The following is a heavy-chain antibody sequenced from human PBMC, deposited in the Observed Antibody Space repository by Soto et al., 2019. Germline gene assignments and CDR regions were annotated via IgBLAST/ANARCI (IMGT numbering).Heavy chain of an antibody. J-gene: IGHJ4*02. CDR2: IYYSGST. CDR3: ARSPLGYSGKRKYYFDY. V-gene: IGHV4-31*01. D-gene: IGHD5-12*01. Sequence: QVQLQESGPGLVKPSQTLSLTCTVSGGSISSGGYYWSWIRQHPGKGLEWIGYIYYSGSTYYNPSLKSQVTISVDTSKNQFSLKLSSVTAADTAVYYCARSPLGYSGKRKYYFDYWGQGTLVTVSS. CDR1: GGSISSGGYY.